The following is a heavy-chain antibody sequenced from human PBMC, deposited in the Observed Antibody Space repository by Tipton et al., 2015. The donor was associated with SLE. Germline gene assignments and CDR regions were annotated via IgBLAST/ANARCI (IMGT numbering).Heavy chain of an antibody. Sequence: TLSLICTVSGFSIINGYYWGWIRQSPGKGLEWIGSFYHSGSIYYNPPLNSRVTISLDTSKNQFSLRLTSVTAADTAVYYCAKTVAGAAYLFDLWGQGTLVTVSS. CDR3: AKTVAGAAYLFDL. D-gene: IGHD6-19*01. CDR2: FYHSGSI. CDR1: GFSIINGYY. V-gene: IGHV4-38-2*02. J-gene: IGHJ4*02.